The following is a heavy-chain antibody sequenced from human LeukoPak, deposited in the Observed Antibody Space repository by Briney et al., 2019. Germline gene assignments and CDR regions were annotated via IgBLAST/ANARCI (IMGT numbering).Heavy chain of an antibody. Sequence: GGSLRLSCAASGFTFAGHAMIWVRQAPGGGLEWVSSISGNGSNTYYADSVKGRFTISRDNSKNTLYLQMNSLRAEDTAVYYCARDRGRIMISFGGGVYIDYWGQGILGTLSS. CDR1: GFTFAGHA. D-gene: IGHD3-16*01. CDR3: ARDRGRIMISFGGGVYIDY. CDR2: ISGNGSNT. J-gene: IGHJ4*02. V-gene: IGHV3-23*01.